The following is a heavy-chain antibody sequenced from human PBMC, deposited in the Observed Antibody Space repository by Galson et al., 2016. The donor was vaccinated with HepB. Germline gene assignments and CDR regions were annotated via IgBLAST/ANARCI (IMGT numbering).Heavy chain of an antibody. CDR2: MSYGGSHE. CDR1: GFTFSTYA. Sequence: SLRLSCAASGFTFSTYAVHWVRQGPGKGLEWVAVMSYGGSHEYYADSVKGRFTISRDNSKSTLYLQMNSLRADDTALYYCARETYGESYFDTWGQGTLVIVSS. D-gene: IGHD3-10*01. J-gene: IGHJ4*02. CDR3: ARETYGESYFDT. V-gene: IGHV3-30*04.